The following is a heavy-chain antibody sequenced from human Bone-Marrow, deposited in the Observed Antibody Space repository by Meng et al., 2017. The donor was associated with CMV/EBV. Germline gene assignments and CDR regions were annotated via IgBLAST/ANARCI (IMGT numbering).Heavy chain of an antibody. D-gene: IGHD6-19*01. CDR1: GGTFSSYA. V-gene: IGHV1-69*05. CDR3: ARVHSSGWNPNWFDP. J-gene: IGHJ5*02. CDR2: IIPIFGTA. Sequence: SVKVSCKASGGTFSSYAISWVRQAPGQGLEWMGGIIPIFGTANYAQKFQGRVTITTDESTSTAYMELSSLRSEDTAVYYCARVHSSGWNPNWFDPWGQGTLVTVSS.